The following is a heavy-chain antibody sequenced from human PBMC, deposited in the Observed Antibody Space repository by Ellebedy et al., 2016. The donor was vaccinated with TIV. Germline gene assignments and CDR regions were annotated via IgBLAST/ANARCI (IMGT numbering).Heavy chain of an antibody. CDR1: GGSFSGYY. V-gene: IGHV4-34*01. CDR3: ARRSSVMAAAGFDD. D-gene: IGHD6-13*01. CDR2: NNHRGST. J-gene: IGHJ4*02. Sequence: SETLSLTXAVYGGSFSGYYWSWIRQSPGKGLEWIGENNHRGSTNYNPSLKSRVTISVDTSKNQFSLKLSSLTAADTAVYYCARRSSVMAAAGFDDWGRGTLVTVSS.